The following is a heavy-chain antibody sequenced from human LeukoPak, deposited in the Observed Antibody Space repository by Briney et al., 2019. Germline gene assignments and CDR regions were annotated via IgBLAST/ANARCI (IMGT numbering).Heavy chain of an antibody. V-gene: IGHV4-39*01. CDR3: ARQVSDYYYHYMDV. CDR1: GGSIISSTYY. Sequence: SETLYLTCTVSGGSIISSTYYWGWVRQSPGKGREWIGNIYYSGTTYYNPSLKSRVTISEDTSRNRFSLMLSSVTAADTAIYYFARQVSDYYYHYMDVWGEGTTVIVSS. J-gene: IGHJ6*03. CDR2: IYYSGTT.